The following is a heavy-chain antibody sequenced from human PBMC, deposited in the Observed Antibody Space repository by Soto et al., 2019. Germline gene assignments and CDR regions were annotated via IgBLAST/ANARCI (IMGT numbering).Heavy chain of an antibody. Sequence: GGFLRLSCAASGFTFSSYSMNWVRQAPGKGLEWVSYISGGSNTIYYADSLKGRFTISRDNAKNSLFLQMNSLRAEDTALYYCARDRASGSSSRAFDLWGQGTMVTVSS. V-gene: IGHV3-48*01. CDR3: ARDRASGSSSRAFDL. CDR1: GFTFSSYS. J-gene: IGHJ3*01. D-gene: IGHD3-10*01. CDR2: ISGGSNTI.